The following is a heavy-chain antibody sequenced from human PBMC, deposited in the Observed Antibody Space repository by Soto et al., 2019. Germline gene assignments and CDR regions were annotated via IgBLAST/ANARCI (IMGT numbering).Heavy chain of an antibody. CDR3: AKASAPGGTYFPLWF. CDR2: ISGSGGST. D-gene: IGHD1-26*01. Sequence: GGSLRLSCAASGFTFSSYGMSWVRQAPGKGLEWVSSISGSGGSTYYADSVKGRFTISRDNSKNTLYLQMNSLRAEDTVVYYCAKASAPGGTYFPLWFWGQGTLVTVSS. V-gene: IGHV3-23*01. CDR1: GFTFSSYG. J-gene: IGHJ4*02.